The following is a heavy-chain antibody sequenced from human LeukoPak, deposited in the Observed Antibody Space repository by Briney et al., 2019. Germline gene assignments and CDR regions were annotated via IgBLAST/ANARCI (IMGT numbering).Heavy chain of an antibody. CDR2: INSDGSST. V-gene: IGHV3-74*01. CDR3: AREGYYYGMDV. CDR1: GFTFSSYW. Sequence: GGSLRLSCAASGFTFSSYWMHWVRQAPGKGLVWVSRINSDGSSTSYADSVKGRFTIPRDNAKNTLYLQMNSLRAEDTAVYYCAREGYYYGMDVWGQGTTVTVSS. J-gene: IGHJ6*02.